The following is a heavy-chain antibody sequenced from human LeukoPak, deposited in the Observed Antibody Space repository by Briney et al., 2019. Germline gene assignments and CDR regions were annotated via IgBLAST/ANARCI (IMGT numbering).Heavy chain of an antibody. CDR2: IYTSGST. CDR1: GGSISSYY. J-gene: IGHJ5*02. D-gene: IGHD5-12*01. CDR3: ARVLRGYSGYDYRWFDP. V-gene: IGHV4-4*07. Sequence: SETLSLTCTVSGGSISSYYWSWIRQPAGKGLEWIGRIYTSGSTNYNPSLKSRVTISVDTSKNQFSLKLSSVTAADTAVYYCARVLRGYSGYDYRWFDPWGQGTLVTVSS.